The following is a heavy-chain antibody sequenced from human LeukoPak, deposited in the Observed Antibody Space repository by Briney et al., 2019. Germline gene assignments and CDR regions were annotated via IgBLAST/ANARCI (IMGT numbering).Heavy chain of an antibody. CDR3: ASTYYYDSSGYPVFDY. CDR2: IYYSGST. J-gene: IGHJ4*02. D-gene: IGHD3-22*01. V-gene: IGHV4-59*01. CDR1: GGSISSYY. Sequence: NSSETLSLTCTVSGGSISSYYWSWIRQPPGKGLEWIGYIYYSGSTNYNPSLKSRVTISVDTSKNQFSLKLSSVTAADTAVYYCASTYYYDSSGYPVFDYWGQGTLVTVSS.